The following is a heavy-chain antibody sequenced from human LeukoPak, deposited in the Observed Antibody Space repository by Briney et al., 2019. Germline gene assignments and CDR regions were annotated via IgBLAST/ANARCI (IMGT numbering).Heavy chain of an antibody. J-gene: IGHJ4*02. CDR2: IDRGVGST. V-gene: IGHV3-23*01. CDR1: GFTFSIYD. CDR3: AKKGPADDGGKPD. Sequence: PGGSLRLSCAASGFTFSIYDLSWVRQAPGKGLECVSAIDRGVGSTYYADSVKGRFTISRDNSKNTLYLQMNNLRVDDTAVYYCAKKGPADDGGKPDWGQGTLVTVSS.